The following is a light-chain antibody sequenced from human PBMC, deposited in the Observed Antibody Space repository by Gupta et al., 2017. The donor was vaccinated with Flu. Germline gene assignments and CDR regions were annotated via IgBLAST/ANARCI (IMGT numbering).Light chain of an antibody. Sequence: GDRVTITCRASQSISSSLNWYQQKPGKAPKLLIFASSNLQSGVPSRFSGSGSGTDFTLTISSLQPEDFATYYCHQSYSPLWTFGQGTKVEI. V-gene: IGKV1-39*01. J-gene: IGKJ1*01. CDR2: ASS. CDR3: HQSYSPLWT. CDR1: QSISSS.